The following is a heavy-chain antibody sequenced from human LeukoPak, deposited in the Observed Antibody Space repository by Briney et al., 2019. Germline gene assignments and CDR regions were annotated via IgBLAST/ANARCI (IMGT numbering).Heavy chain of an antibody. V-gene: IGHV3-74*01. CDR1: GFTFSSYW. CDR3: TTIRPGY. Sequence: GGSLRLSCAASGFTFSSYWIHWDRHVQGKGLVWVSRIKDGGTTTDYADSVKGRFTISRDDAKNTLYLQMNSLRAEDTAVYYCTTIRPGYWGQGTLVTVSP. D-gene: IGHD5-12*01. J-gene: IGHJ4*02. CDR2: IKDGGTTT.